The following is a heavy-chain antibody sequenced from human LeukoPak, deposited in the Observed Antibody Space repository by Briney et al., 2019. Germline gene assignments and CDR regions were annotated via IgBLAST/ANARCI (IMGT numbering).Heavy chain of an antibody. CDR3: ARGGSGSYFYYYYMDV. Sequence: ASVKVSCKASGYTFTSYDINWVRQATGQGLERMGWMNPNSGNTGYAQKFQGRVTITRNTSISTAYMELSSLRSEDTAVYYCARGGSGSYFYYYYMDVWGKGTTVTVSS. J-gene: IGHJ6*03. CDR2: MNPNSGNT. D-gene: IGHD1-26*01. V-gene: IGHV1-8*03. CDR1: GYTFTSYD.